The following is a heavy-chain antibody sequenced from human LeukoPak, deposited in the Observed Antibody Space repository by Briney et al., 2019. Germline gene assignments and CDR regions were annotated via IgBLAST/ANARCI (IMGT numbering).Heavy chain of an antibody. CDR2: ISSGSRTI. CDR1: GFTFSSYE. D-gene: IGHD2-21*02. Sequence: GGSLRLSCAASGFTFSSYEMSWVRQAPGRGLEYLSYISSGSRTISYADSVKGRFTISRDNAKNSLYLQMSSLRAEDTAVYYCARLCGGDCYSGLDYWGQGALVTVSS. J-gene: IGHJ4*02. CDR3: ARLCGGDCYSGLDY. V-gene: IGHV3-48*03.